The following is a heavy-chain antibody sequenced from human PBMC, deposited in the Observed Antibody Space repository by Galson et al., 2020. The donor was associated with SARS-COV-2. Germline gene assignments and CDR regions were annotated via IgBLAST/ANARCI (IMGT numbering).Heavy chain of an antibody. J-gene: IGHJ3*02. CDR1: GTSISSGSYS. V-gene: IGHV4-30-2*01. D-gene: IGHD4-17*01. Sequence: SDTLSLTCAVSGTSISSGSYSWNWLRQPPGKDLEWISYISHSGGTYYNPSLKSRVTISGDRYKNQFSLRLSSVTAADTAVYYCARLHYGEYAPEAFDIWGPGTRVTVAS. CDR3: ARLHYGEYAPEAFDI. CDR2: ISHSGGT.